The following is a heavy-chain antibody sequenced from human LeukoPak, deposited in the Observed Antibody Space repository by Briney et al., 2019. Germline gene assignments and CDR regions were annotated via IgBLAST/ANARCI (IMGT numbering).Heavy chain of an antibody. CDR3: AKDALGGDE. J-gene: IGHJ4*02. Sequence: GGSLRLSCAASGFTFTSYAMSWVRQAPGKGLEWVSTISGSGDSTYYADSVKGRFTISRDNSKNTLYLQMNTLTAEDTAVYYCAKDALGGDEGGQGTLVTVSS. D-gene: IGHD3-16*01. CDR2: ISGSGDST. V-gene: IGHV3-23*01. CDR1: GFTFTSYA.